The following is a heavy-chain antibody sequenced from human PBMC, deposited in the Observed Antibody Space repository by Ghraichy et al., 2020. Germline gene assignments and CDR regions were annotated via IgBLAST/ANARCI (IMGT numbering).Heavy chain of an antibody. CDR2: ISSNRDSI. J-gene: IGHJ6*02. CDR3: ARDATIYYYYYGMDV. CDR1: GFTFRSYN. Sequence: GESLNISCAASGFTFRSYNMNWVRQAPGKGLEWVAYISSNRDSIYYADFVKGRFTISRDNAKNSLYLQIHTLTDEDTAVYFCARDATIYYYYYGMDVWGQGTTVTVSS. V-gene: IGHV3-48*02. D-gene: IGHD4/OR15-4a*01.